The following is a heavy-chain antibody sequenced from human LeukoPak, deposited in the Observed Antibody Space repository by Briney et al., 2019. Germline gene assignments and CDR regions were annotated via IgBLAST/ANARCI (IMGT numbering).Heavy chain of an antibody. CDR2: ISAYNGNT. CDR1: GYTFTSYG. CDR3: AGEGTLGGRPADYEYYYYYGMDV. J-gene: IGHJ6*02. Sequence: ASVKVSCKASGYTFTSYGISWVRQAPGQGLEWMGWISAYNGNTNYAQKLQGRVTMTTDTSTSTAYMELRSLRSDDTAVYYCAGEGTLGGRPADYEYYYYYGMDVWGQGTTVTVSS. V-gene: IGHV1-18*01. D-gene: IGHD4/OR15-4a*01.